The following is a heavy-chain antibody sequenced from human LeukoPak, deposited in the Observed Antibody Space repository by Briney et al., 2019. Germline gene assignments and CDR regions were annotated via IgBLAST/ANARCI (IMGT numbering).Heavy chain of an antibody. V-gene: IGHV3-74*01. CDR1: GFTFSTYW. Sequence: GGSLRLSCAASGFTFSTYWMHWVRQAPGKGLVWVSRINDDGSGTTYAASVKGRFTISRDNAKNTLYLQMKSLRAEDTAVYYCVKGGNWFDPWGQGTLVTVSS. CDR3: VKGGNWFDP. CDR2: INDDGSGT. J-gene: IGHJ5*02.